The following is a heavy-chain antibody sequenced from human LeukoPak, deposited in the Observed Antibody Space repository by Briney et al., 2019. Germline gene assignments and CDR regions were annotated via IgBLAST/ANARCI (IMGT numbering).Heavy chain of an antibody. CDR1: GFTFSTYW. J-gene: IGHJ4*02. CDR2: IKQDGSEK. Sequence: PGGSLRLSCAASGFTFSTYWMSWVRQAPGKGLEWVASIKQDGSEKYYVDSVKGRFTISRDNAKNSLYLQMNSLRAEDTAVYYCARDIGYCSGGSCSAFDYWGQGTWSPSPQ. V-gene: IGHV3-7*01. CDR3: ARDIGYCSGGSCSAFDY. D-gene: IGHD2-15*01.